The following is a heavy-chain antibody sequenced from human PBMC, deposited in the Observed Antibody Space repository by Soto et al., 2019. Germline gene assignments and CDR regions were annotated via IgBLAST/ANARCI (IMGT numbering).Heavy chain of an antibody. CDR3: ARGVAYHDY. D-gene: IGHD2-15*01. CDR2: IHAGNGNT. Sequence: AAVKVSCNASGYPFSSYAIHWVRQAPGQGLEWMGWIHAGNGNTQYSQTFQGRVTITRDTSATTDYMELTSPRSEDTAVYYCARGVAYHDYSAQGTLVTV. J-gene: IGHJ4*02. CDR1: GYPFSSYA. V-gene: IGHV1-3*01.